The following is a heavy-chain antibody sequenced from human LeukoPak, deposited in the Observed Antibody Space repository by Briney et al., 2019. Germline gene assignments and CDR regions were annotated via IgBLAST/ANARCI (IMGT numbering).Heavy chain of an antibody. D-gene: IGHD2-2*02. V-gene: IGHV3-21*06. J-gene: IGHJ4*02. Sequence: GGSLRLSCAASGFTFNSYSMNWVRQAPGKGLEWVSSISSSSSYIYYADSVKGRFTISRDNAKTLLYLQMNSLRAEDTAVYYCARGEGYCGTTSCYTAYWGQGTLVTVSS. CDR2: ISSSSSYI. CDR1: GFTFNSYS. CDR3: ARGEGYCGTTSCYTAY.